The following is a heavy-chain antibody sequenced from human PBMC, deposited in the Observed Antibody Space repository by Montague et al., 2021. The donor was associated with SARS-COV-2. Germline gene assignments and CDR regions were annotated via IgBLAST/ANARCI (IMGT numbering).Heavy chain of an antibody. CDR1: GGPITSYY. J-gene: IGHJ5*02. D-gene: IGHD5-18*01. Sequence: TLSLTCAVSGGPITSYYWNWIRQHPGKGLEWIGYIYYSGSTSYNPSLKSRVTISVDTSKNQFSLKLSSATAADTAEYYCARDLGHRYVAGWFDPWGQGTLVTVSS. CDR3: ARDLGHRYVAGWFDP. CDR2: IYYSGST. V-gene: IGHV4-31*11.